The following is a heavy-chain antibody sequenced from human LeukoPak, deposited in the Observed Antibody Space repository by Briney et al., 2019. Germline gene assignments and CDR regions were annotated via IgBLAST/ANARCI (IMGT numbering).Heavy chain of an antibody. CDR3: ARDITPPLSVRGDAFDI. Sequence: PGGSLRLSCAASGFTFSSYSMNWVRQAPGKGLEWVSSISSSSSYIYYADSVKGRFTISRDNAKNSLYLQMNSLRAEDTAVYYCARDITPPLSVRGDAFDIWGQGTMVTVSS. CDR1: GFTFSSYS. J-gene: IGHJ3*02. D-gene: IGHD3-10*01. V-gene: IGHV3-21*01. CDR2: ISSSSSYI.